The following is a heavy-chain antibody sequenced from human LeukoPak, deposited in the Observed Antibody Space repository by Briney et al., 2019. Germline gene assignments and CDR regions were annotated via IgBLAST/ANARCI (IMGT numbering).Heavy chain of an antibody. D-gene: IGHD1-20*01. CDR2: IKPNSGGT. CDR1: GYTFTDYY. Sequence: ASVKVSCKASGYTFTDYYVHWVRQAPGQGLEWVGYIKPNSGGTNYAQKFQGRVTMTRDTSISTAYMEVSSLTSDDTAVYYCARGEGISATTGDWGQGTLVTVSS. V-gene: IGHV1-2*02. CDR3: ARGEGISATTGD. J-gene: IGHJ4*02.